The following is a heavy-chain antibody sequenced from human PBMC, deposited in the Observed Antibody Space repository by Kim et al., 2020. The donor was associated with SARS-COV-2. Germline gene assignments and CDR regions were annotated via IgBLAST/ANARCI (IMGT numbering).Heavy chain of an antibody. V-gene: IGHV1-46*01. Sequence: YAQKFQGRVTMTRDTSTSTVYMELSSLRSEDTAVYYCARDQNYDSYYFDYWGQGTLVTVSS. J-gene: IGHJ4*02. D-gene: IGHD3-22*01. CDR3: ARDQNYDSYYFDY.